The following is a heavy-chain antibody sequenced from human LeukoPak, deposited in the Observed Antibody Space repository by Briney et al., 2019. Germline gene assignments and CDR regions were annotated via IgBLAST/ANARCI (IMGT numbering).Heavy chain of an antibody. CDR3: ARDALSAARTAGGDMDV. V-gene: IGHV1-69*04. CDR2: IIPILGIA. Sequence: SVKVSCKASGGTFSSYAISWVRQAPGQGLEWMGRIIPILGIANYAQKFQGRVTITADKSTSTAYMELSSLRSEDTAVYYCARDALSAARTAGGDMDVWGKGTTVTVSS. D-gene: IGHD6-6*01. CDR1: GGTFSSYA. J-gene: IGHJ6*03.